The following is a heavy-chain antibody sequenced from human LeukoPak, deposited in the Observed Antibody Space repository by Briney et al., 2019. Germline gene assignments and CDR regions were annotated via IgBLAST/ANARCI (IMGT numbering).Heavy chain of an antibody. CDR2: IIPIFGTA. CDR1: GGTFSSYA. CDR3: ASSGSYGVWYFDY. Sequence: SVKVSCKASGGTFSSYAISWVRQAPGQGLEWMGGIIPIFGTANYAQKFQGRVTITTDESTRTAYMELSSLRYEDTAVYYCASSGSYGVWYFDYWGQGTLVTVST. D-gene: IGHD1-26*01. J-gene: IGHJ4*02. V-gene: IGHV1-69*05.